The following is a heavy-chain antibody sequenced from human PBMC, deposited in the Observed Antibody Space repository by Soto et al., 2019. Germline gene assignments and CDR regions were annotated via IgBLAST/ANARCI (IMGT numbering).Heavy chain of an antibody. V-gene: IGHV4-4*02. CDR2: TYHNGSF. CDR3: VGNDWYRFDP. D-gene: IGHD3-9*01. Sequence: QVQLQESGPGLVNPSGTLSLTCAVSGGSITSNWWSWVRQPPGKGLEGIGETYHNGSFNYILSLRSRLTISTDKSKTQLSLKRASVAAACTHVHYCVGNDWYRFDPWGPGTLVTVSS. CDR1: GGSITSNW. J-gene: IGHJ5*02.